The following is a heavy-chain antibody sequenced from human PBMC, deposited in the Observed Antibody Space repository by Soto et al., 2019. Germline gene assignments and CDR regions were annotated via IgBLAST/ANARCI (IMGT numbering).Heavy chain of an antibody. CDR1: GGSISSYY. CDR3: ARQVGYSSCWYDY. D-gene: IGHD6-19*01. V-gene: IGHV4-59*01. J-gene: IGHJ4*02. CDR2: IYYSGST. Sequence: SETLSLTCTVSGGSISSYYWSWIRQPPGKGLEWIGYIYYSGSTNYNPSLKSRVTISVDTSKNQFSLKLSSVTAADTAVYYCARQVGYSSCWYDYWGQGTLVTVSS.